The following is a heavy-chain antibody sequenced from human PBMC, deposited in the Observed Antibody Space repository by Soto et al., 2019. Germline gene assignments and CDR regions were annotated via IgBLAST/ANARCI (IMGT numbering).Heavy chain of an antibody. CDR1: GFTFSDNY. J-gene: IGHJ3*02. D-gene: IGHD2-15*01. CDR3: ARAYSDAFDI. CDR2: ISDSGNII. Sequence: PGGYLRLSCAASGFTFSDNYMTWIRQAPGRGLEWVAYISDSGNIIYYADSVQGRFTVSRDNAKNSLYLQMSSLRAEDTAVYYCARAYSDAFDIWGQGTMVTVSS. V-gene: IGHV3-11*01.